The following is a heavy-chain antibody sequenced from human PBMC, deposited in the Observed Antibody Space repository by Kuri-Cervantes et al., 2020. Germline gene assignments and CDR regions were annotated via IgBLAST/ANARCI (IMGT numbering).Heavy chain of an antibody. CDR3: AKGVGYCSGGNCWNWFDP. CDR2: ISYDGSNK. D-gene: IGHD2-15*01. Sequence: GGSLRLSCAASGFTFSSYGMHWVRQAPGKGLEWVAVISYDGSNKYYADSVKGRFTISRDNSKNTLYLQMNSLRAEDTAVYYCAKGVGYCSGGNCWNWFDPWGQGTLVTVSS. V-gene: IGHV3-30*18. CDR1: GFTFSSYG. J-gene: IGHJ5*02.